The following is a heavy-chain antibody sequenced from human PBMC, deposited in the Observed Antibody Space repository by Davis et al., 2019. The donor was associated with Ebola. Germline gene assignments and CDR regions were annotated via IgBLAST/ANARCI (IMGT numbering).Heavy chain of an antibody. CDR1: GGSISSTSYY. V-gene: IGHV4-39*01. D-gene: IGHD2-2*01. J-gene: IGHJ6*03. CDR3: ARGLVVVPAATYYFYYYMDV. Sequence: MPSETLSLTCTISGGSISSTSYYWGWIRQPPGKGLEWIGSVYYSGSAYFNPSLKSRVTISVDTSENQFSLRLTSVTASDTAVYYCARGLVVVPAATYYFYYYMDVWGKGTTVTVSS. CDR2: VYYSGSA.